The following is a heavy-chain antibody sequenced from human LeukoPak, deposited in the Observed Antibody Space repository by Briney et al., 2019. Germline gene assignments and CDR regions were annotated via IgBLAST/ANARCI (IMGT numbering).Heavy chain of an antibody. CDR1: GGSISSSRYS. V-gene: IGHV4-39*02. D-gene: IGHD5-18*01. Sequence: SETLSLTCTVSGGSISSSRYSWGWIRQPPGRGLEWIGTINYSGSTYYNPSLKSRVTISVDTSKNQFSLRLSSVTAADTAVYYCARVGFGGYSYGYVDFWGQGTLVTVSS. CDR2: INYSGST. CDR3: ARVGFGGYSYGYVDF. J-gene: IGHJ4*02.